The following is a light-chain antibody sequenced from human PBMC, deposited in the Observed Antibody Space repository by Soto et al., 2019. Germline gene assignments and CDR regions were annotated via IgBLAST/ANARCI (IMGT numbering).Light chain of an antibody. CDR3: QQRGNWPWT. CDR2: DAS. J-gene: IGKJ1*01. Sequence: EIVLTQSPATLSLSPGERATLSCRASQSVSSYLAWYQQKPGQAPRLLIYDASNRATGIPARFSGSGSGTDFTLIISRLEPEDFAVYYCQQRGNWPWTFGQGTKVEIK. V-gene: IGKV3-11*01. CDR1: QSVSSY.